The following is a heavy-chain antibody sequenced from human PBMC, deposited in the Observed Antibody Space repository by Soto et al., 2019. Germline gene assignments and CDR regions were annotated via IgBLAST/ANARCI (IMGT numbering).Heavy chain of an antibody. CDR2: IYYSGST. CDR3: ARVALGPIFDY. J-gene: IGHJ4*02. CDR1: GGSISSGGYY. Sequence: SETLSLTCTVSGGSISSGGYYWSWIRQHPGKGLEWIGYIYYSGSTYYNPSLKSRVTISVDTSKNQFSLKLSSVTAADTAVYYCARVALGPIFDYWGQGTLVTVSS. V-gene: IGHV4-31*03. D-gene: IGHD3-16*01.